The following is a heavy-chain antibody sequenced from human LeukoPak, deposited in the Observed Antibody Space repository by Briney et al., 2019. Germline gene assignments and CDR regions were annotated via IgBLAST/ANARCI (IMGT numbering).Heavy chain of an antibody. CDR2: ISYDGSNK. D-gene: IGHD6-19*01. V-gene: IGHV3-30*18. CDR1: GFTFSSYG. Sequence: GESLRLSCAASGFTFSSYGMHWVRQAPGKGLEWVAVISYDGSNKYYADSVKGRFTISRDNSKNTLYLQMNSLRAEDTAVYYCAKGLLAGTVDYWGQGTLVTVSS. J-gene: IGHJ4*02. CDR3: AKGLLAGTVDY.